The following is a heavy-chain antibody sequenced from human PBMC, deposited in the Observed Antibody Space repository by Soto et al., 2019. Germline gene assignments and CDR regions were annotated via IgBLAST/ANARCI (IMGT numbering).Heavy chain of an antibody. CDR2: MSPDGSAQ. CDR1: GYIFSDYW. CDR3: ARNATG. Sequence: ESVGGLVPPGGSLRLSCVGSGYIFSDYWMSWVRQAPGQGLEWVANMSPDGSAQSYADSVNGRFTISRDNAGNSLFLQMNSLRAEDTAVYYCARNATGGGQGTLVTVSS. V-gene: IGHV3-7*03. J-gene: IGHJ4*02.